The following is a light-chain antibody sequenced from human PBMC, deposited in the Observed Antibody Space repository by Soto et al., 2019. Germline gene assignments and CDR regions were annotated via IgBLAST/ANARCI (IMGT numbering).Light chain of an antibody. Sequence: QPVLTQPPSVSGAPGQRVTISCTGSSSNIGAGYDVHWYQQVPGAAPKLLIYANNNRPSGVPDRFSGSKSGSSASLAITGLQAEDEADYYCGSWDSSLSAYVFGTGTKLTVL. CDR2: ANN. CDR3: GSWDSSLSAYV. V-gene: IGLV1-40*01. J-gene: IGLJ1*01. CDR1: SSNIGAGYD.